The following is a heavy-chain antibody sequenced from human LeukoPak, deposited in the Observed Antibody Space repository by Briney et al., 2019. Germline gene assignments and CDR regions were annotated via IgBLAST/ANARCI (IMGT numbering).Heavy chain of an antibody. CDR3: ARDTRAVITRTGFDY. Sequence: SQTLSLTCTVSGGSISSSSFYWGWIRQPPGRGLEWIGSIYYSGNTYYNPSLKSRVTISVDTSKNQFSLKLSSVAAADTAVYYCARDTRAVITRTGFDYWGQGTLVTVSS. J-gene: IGHJ4*02. V-gene: IGHV4-39*07. D-gene: IGHD3-22*01. CDR2: IYYSGNT. CDR1: GGSISSSSFY.